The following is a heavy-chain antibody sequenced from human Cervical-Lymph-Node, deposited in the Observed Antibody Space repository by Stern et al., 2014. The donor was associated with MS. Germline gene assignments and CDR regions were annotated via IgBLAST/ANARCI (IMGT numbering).Heavy chain of an antibody. J-gene: IGHJ4*02. CDR3: ASGGYHYGSGPDY. Sequence: VQLVQSGAEVTKPGSSVKVSCKASGDTFKNKAITWVRQVPGQGLEWIGRMIPSIGSTNYIPKLKDRFRVTADRAATTAHMELSNLKSDDTAVYYCASGGYHYGSGPDYWGQGTLVIVSS. V-gene: IGHV1-69*06. CDR1: GDTFKNKA. CDR2: MIPSIGST. D-gene: IGHD3-10*01.